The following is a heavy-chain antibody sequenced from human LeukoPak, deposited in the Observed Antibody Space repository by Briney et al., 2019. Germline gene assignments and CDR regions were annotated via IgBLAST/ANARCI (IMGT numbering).Heavy chain of an antibody. CDR1: GYTFTGYN. D-gene: IGHD3-3*01. CDR2: INPNSGGT. J-gene: IGHJ4*02. CDR3: ARPLYDFWSGYLYY. Sequence: ASVKVSCKASGYTFTGYNMHWVRQAPGQGLEWMGWINPNSGGTNYAQKFQGGVTMTRDTSISTAYMELSRLRSDDTAVYYCARPLYDFWSGYLYYWGQGTLVTVSS. V-gene: IGHV1-2*02.